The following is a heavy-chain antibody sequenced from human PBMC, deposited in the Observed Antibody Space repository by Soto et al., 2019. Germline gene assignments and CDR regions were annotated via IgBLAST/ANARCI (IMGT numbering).Heavy chain of an antibody. CDR3: ATVGTVMYTGVQYFFDY. CDR2: IIPIIGTA. Sequence: GASGKVSCKASGGTLSRYAISWVRQAPGQRLEWMGIIIPIIGTATYAQRFQGRVTMTRDESTTTVYMELSGLRSVDTAVYYCATVGTVMYTGVQYFFDYWGQGTQVTVSS. V-gene: IGHV1-69*05. J-gene: IGHJ4*02. CDR1: GGTLSRYA. D-gene: IGHD1-26*01.